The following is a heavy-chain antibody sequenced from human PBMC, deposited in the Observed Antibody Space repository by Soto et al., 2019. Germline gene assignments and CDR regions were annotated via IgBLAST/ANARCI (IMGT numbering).Heavy chain of an antibody. Sequence: ASVKVSCKASGGTFSSYAISWVRQAPGQGLEWMGGIIPIFGTANYAQKFQGGVTITADESTSTAYMELSSLRSEDTAVYYCARDLRGDYYYDSSGYYFPFWYFDYWGQGTLVTVSS. CDR2: IIPIFGTA. CDR3: ARDLRGDYYYDSSGYYFPFWYFDY. CDR1: GGTFSSYA. J-gene: IGHJ4*02. D-gene: IGHD3-22*01. V-gene: IGHV1-69*13.